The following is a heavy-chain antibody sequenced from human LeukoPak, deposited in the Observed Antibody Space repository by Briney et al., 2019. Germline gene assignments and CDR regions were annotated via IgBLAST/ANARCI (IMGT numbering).Heavy chain of an antibody. CDR3: AREIKYYYDSSGYLRFGY. CDR2: ISSSSSYI. J-gene: IGHJ4*02. CDR1: GFTFSSYS. Sequence: GGSLRLSCAASGFTFSSYSMNWVRQAPGKGLEWVSSISSSSSYIYYADSVKGRFTISRDNAKNSLYLQMNSLRAEDTAVYYCAREIKYYYDSSGYLRFGYWGQGTLVTVSS. D-gene: IGHD3-22*01. V-gene: IGHV3-21*01.